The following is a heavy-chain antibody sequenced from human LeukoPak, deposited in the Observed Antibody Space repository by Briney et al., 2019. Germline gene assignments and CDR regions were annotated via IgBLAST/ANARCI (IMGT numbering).Heavy chain of an antibody. J-gene: IGHJ6*03. D-gene: IGHD3-16*02. CDR2: VLFDGSDQ. CDR1: GFNFNTYA. Sequence: PGGSLRLSCAASGFNFNTYAMKWVRQAPGKGLEWLAVVLFDGSDQYYADSVQGRFTISRDNSQNTLYLQMNSLRAEDTALYYCARDRGGIGYYMDVWGKGTTVTVSS. V-gene: IGHV3-30*04. CDR3: ARDRGGIGYYMDV.